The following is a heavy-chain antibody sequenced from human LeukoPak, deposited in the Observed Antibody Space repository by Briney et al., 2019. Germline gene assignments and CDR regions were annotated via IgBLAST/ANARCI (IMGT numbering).Heavy chain of an antibody. J-gene: IGHJ4*02. V-gene: IGHV3-7*01. CDR1: GFTFSSYD. CDR2: INQDGSKE. Sequence: GGSLRLSCAASGFTFSSYDMNWVRQAPGKGLEWVAHINQDGSKEYYMDSVKARFTISRDNAKNSLSLQMNSLRAEDTAVYYCVRDGGVSGYDLLDYWGQGTLVTVSS. D-gene: IGHD5-12*01. CDR3: VRDGGVSGYDLLDY.